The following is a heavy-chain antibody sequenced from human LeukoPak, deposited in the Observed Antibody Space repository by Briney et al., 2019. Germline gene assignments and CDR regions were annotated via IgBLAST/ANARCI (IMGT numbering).Heavy chain of an antibody. CDR3: ARATKIVVVPAAASSRYYYYYYGMDV. CDR1: GGSVSSGSYY. CDR2: IYYSGST. J-gene: IGHJ6*04. V-gene: IGHV4-61*01. D-gene: IGHD2-2*01. Sequence: PSETLSLTCTVSGGSVSSGSYYWSWIRQPPGKGLEWIGNIYYSGSTNYNPSLKSRVTISVDTSKNQFSLKLSSVTAADTAVYYCARATKIVVVPAAASSRYYYYYYGMDVWGKGTTVTVSS.